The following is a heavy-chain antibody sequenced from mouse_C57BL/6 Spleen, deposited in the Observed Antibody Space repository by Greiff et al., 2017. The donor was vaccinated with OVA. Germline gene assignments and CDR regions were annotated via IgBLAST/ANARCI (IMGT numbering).Heavy chain of an antibody. V-gene: IGHV1-52*01. CDR1: GYTFTSYW. Sequence: QVQLKQPGAELVRPGSSVKLSCKASGYTFTSYWMHWVKQRPIQGLEWIGNIDPSDSETHYNQKFKDKATLTVDKSSSTAYMQPSSLTSEDSAVYYCARSDYGSTYAMDYWGQGTSVTVFS. CDR3: ARSDYGSTYAMDY. CDR2: IDPSDSET. J-gene: IGHJ4*01. D-gene: IGHD1-1*01.